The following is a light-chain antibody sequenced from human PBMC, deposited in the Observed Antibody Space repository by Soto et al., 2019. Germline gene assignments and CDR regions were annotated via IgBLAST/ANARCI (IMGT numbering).Light chain of an antibody. CDR1: QSVSSN. V-gene: IGKV3-15*01. CDR3: QQYNDWPPIT. CDR2: DAS. J-gene: IGKJ5*01. Sequence: EIVMTQSPATLSVSPGARATLSCRASQSVSSNLAWYQQKPGQAPRLLIYDASTSATVIPAGFSGSGSGTEFTLTISSLQSEDFAVYYCQQYNDWPPITFGQGTRLEI.